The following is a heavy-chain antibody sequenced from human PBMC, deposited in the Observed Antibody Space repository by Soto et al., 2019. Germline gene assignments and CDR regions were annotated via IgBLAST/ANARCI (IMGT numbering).Heavy chain of an antibody. Sequence: GSLRLSCAASGFTFSSYSMNWVRQAPGKGLEWVSYISSSSSTIYYADSVKGRFTISKDNAKNSLYLQMNSLRAEDTAVYYCAREADYVNWFDPWGQGTLVTVSS. D-gene: IGHD4-17*01. CDR1: GFTFSSYS. J-gene: IGHJ5*02. CDR2: ISSSSSTI. V-gene: IGHV3-48*01. CDR3: AREADYVNWFDP.